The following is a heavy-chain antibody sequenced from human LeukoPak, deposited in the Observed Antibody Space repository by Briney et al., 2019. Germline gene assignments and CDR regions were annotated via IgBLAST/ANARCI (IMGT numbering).Heavy chain of an antibody. CDR1: GYTFTGYY. V-gene: IGHV1-2*06. D-gene: IGHD1-26*01. CDR2: INPNSGGT. J-gene: IGHJ4*02. CDR3: ARGDIVGAIVFDY. Sequence: ASVNVSCTASGYTFTGYYMHWVRQAPGQGLEWMGRINPNSGGTNYAQKFQGRVTMTRDTSISTAYMELSRLRSDDTAVYYCARGDIVGAIVFDYWGQGTLVTVSS.